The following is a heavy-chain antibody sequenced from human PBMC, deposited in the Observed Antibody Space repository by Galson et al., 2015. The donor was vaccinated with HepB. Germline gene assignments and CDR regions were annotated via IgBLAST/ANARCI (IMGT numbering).Heavy chain of an antibody. CDR1: GFTFSSYW. D-gene: IGHD1-1*01. Sequence: SLRLSCAASGFTFSSYWMSWVRQAPGKGLEWVANIKQDGSEKYYVDSVKGRFTISRDNAKNSLYLQMNSLRAEDTAVYYCATPLTPRYARGGMDVWGQGTTVTVSS. V-gene: IGHV3-7*03. CDR3: ATPLTPRYARGGMDV. J-gene: IGHJ6*02. CDR2: IKQDGSEK.